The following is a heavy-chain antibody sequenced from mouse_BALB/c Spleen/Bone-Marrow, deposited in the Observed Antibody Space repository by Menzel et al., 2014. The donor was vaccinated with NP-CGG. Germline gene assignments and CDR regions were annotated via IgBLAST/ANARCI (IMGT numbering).Heavy chain of an antibody. CDR3: ARGNPLYTMDY. D-gene: IGHD2-1*01. V-gene: IGHV1-7*01. J-gene: IGHJ4*01. CDR1: GYTFTSYW. Sequence: VQLQQSGAELAKPGASAKMPCKASGYTFTSYWMHWVKQRPGQGLEWIGYINPSTGYTDYNQKFNDKATLTADKSSSTAYMQLSSLTSKDSAVYYCARGNPLYTMDYWGRGTSVTVSS. CDR2: INPSTGYT.